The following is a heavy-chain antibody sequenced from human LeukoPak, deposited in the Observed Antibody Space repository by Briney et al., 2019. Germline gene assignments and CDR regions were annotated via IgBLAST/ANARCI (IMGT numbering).Heavy chain of an antibody. CDR3: ARDYYDSSGYHFSWYFDL. CDR2: ISSSSSYI. J-gene: IGHJ2*01. V-gene: IGHV3-21*01. D-gene: IGHD3-22*01. CDR1: GFTFSSYS. Sequence: GGPLRLSCAASGFTFSSYSMNWVRQAPGKGLEWVSSISSSSSYIYYADSVKGRFTISRDNAKNSLYLQMNSLRAEDTAVYYCARDYYDSSGYHFSWYFDLWGRGTLVTVSS.